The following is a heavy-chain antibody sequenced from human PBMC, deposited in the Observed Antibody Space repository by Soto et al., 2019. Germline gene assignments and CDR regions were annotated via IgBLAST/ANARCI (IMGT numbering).Heavy chain of an antibody. Sequence: EVQLVESGGGLVQPGRSLRLSCAASGFTFDDYAMHWVRQAPGKGLEWVSGISWNSGSIGYADSVKGRFTISRDNAKNSLYLQMNGLRAEETALYYCAKDNVIVGATLGSYGMDVWGQGTTVTVSS. CDR1: GFTFDDYA. CDR3: AKDNVIVGATLGSYGMDV. V-gene: IGHV3-9*01. CDR2: ISWNSGSI. D-gene: IGHD1-26*01. J-gene: IGHJ6*02.